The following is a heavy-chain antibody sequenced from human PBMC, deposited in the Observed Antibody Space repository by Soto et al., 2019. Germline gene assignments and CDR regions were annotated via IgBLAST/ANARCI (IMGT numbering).Heavy chain of an antibody. Sequence: QVQLQQWGAGLLKPSETLSLTCAVYGGSFSGYYWSWIRQPPGKGLEWIGEINHSGSTNYNPSLKRRVTISVDTSKNQFSLKLSSVTAADTAVYYCARVFPQGRGVPAVSSNYYYGMDVWGQGTTVTVSS. CDR3: ARVFPQGRGVPAVSSNYYYGMDV. D-gene: IGHD2-2*01. J-gene: IGHJ6*02. CDR2: INHSGST. V-gene: IGHV4-34*01. CDR1: GGSFSGYY.